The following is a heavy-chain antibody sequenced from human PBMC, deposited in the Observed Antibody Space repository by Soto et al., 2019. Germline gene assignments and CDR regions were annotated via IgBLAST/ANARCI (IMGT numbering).Heavy chain of an antibody. J-gene: IGHJ5*02. CDR1: GGSISSSNW. CDR2: IYHSGST. D-gene: IGHD2-15*01. V-gene: IGHV4-4*02. Sequence: VQLQESGPGLVKPSGTLSLTCAVSGGSISSSNWWSWVRQPPGKGLEWIGEIYHSGSTNYNPSLKSRVTIAVDKXXNXFXXKLSSVTAADTAVYYCASRGDIVVVVAATPGWFDPWGQGTLVTVSS. CDR3: ASRGDIVVVVAATPGWFDP.